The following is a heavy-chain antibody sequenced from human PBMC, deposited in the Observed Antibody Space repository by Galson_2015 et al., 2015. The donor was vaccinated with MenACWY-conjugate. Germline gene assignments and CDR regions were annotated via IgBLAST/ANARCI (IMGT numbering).Heavy chain of an antibody. CDR2: ISPGDSNT. V-gene: IGHV5-51*01. Sequence: QSGAEVKKPGESLKISCTASGYIFTTYWIAWVRQMPGKGLEWMGLISPGDSNTRYNPSFQGQVTISADKSISTAYLQWSSLKASDTAMYYCARHPPGGRGMDVWGQGTTVTVSS. D-gene: IGHD1-26*01. CDR1: GYIFTTYW. CDR3: ARHPPGGRGMDV. J-gene: IGHJ6*02.